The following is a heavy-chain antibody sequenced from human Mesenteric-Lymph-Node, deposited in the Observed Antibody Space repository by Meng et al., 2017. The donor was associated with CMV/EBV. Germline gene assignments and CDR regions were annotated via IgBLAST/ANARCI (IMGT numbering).Heavy chain of an antibody. Sequence: SAFPFKSYSMVWVRQAPGKGLEWVSSITSGGRYIKYADSLKGRFTISRDDAKNSLYLQMNSLRVEDTAVYYCARDYSAYAAWYFDLWGRGTLVTVSS. CDR1: AFPFKSYS. V-gene: IGHV3-21*01. D-gene: IGHD5-12*01. CDR2: ITSGGRYI. CDR3: ARDYSAYAAWYFDL. J-gene: IGHJ2*01.